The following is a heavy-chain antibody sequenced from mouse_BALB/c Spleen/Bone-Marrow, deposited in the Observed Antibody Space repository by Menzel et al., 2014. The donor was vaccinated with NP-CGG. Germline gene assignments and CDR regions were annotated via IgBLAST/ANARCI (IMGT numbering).Heavy chain of an antibody. J-gene: IGHJ3*01. CDR1: GFDFSRYW. V-gene: IGHV4-1*02. Sequence: EVMLVESGGGLVQPGGSLKLSCAASGFDFSRYWMSWVRQAPGKRLEWIGEINPDSNTINYTPSLKDKFIISRDNAKNTLCLQMSKVRSEDTALYYCARLGYYGSFAYWGQGTLVTVSA. CDR3: ARLGYYGSFAY. D-gene: IGHD1-2*01. CDR2: INPDSNTI.